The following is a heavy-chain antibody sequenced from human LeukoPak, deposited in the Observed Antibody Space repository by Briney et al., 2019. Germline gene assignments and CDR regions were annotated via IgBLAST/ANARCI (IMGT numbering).Heavy chain of an antibody. J-gene: IGHJ3*02. D-gene: IGHD3-22*01. V-gene: IGHV3-66*01. CDR3: ASSDYYDSSGYYHDAFDI. CDR2: IYSGGST. CDR1: GFTFSSYG. Sequence: GGSLRLSCAASGFTFSSYGMNWVRQAPGKGLEWVSVIYSGGSTYYADSVKGRFTISRDNSKNTLYLQMNSLRAEDTAVYYCASSDYYDSSGYYHDAFDIWGQGTMVTVSS.